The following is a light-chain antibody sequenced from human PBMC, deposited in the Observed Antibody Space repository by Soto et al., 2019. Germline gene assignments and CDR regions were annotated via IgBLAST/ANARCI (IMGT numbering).Light chain of an antibody. CDR3: QQYNKWPLT. Sequence: EIVLTQSPATLSLTQGERATLSCRASESVSSNLAWYQQKPGQAPRLLIYGASARATGIPARYSGSGSGTEFTLTISSLQSEDFAVYYCQQYNKWPLTFGGGTKVEIK. V-gene: IGKV3-15*01. CDR2: GAS. J-gene: IGKJ4*01. CDR1: ESVSSN.